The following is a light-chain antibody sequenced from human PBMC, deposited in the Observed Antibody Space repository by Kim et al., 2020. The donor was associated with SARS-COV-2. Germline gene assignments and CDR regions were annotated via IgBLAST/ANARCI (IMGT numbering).Light chain of an antibody. CDR2: GSS. CDR3: QHYGNSPT. CDR1: QSVSSSY. J-gene: IGKJ1*01. V-gene: IGKV3-20*01. Sequence: LSPGERASLSCRASQSVSSSYLAWYQHKPGRAPRLIIFGSSSRATGIPDRFSGSGSGTDFTLTIGRLEPEDFAVYYCQHYGNSPTFGQGTKLEI.